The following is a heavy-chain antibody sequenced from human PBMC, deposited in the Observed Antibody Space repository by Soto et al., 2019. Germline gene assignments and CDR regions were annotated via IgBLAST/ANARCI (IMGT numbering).Heavy chain of an antibody. D-gene: IGHD3-10*01. CDR1: GGTFSSDA. Sequence: QVQLVQSGAEVKKPGASVKVSCKASGGTFSSDAMSWVRQAPGQGRGWRGGIIPIFGTANYAQTFQGRVTITADESTSTAYMELSSLRSEDTAVYYCASDRGGAYGIWGQGTLVTVSS. V-gene: IGHV1-69*12. CDR3: ASDRGGAYGI. CDR2: IIPIFGTA. J-gene: IGHJ4*02.